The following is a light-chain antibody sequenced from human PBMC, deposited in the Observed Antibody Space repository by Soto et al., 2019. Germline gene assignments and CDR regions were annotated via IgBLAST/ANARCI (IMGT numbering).Light chain of an antibody. CDR1: QSVSSSY. Sequence: EIVLTQSPGTLSLSPGERATLSCRASQSVSSSYLAWYQQKPGQAPRLLIYGTSSRATAIPDRFSGSGSGTDFTLTISRLEPEDFGVYYCQQYGSSSSTFGQGTEVDSK. J-gene: IGKJ1*01. V-gene: IGKV3-20*01. CDR3: QQYGSSSST. CDR2: GTS.